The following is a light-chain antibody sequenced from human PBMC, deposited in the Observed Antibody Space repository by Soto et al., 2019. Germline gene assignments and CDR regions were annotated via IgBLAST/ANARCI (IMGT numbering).Light chain of an antibody. CDR1: SSDVGGYNY. Sequence: QSALTQPASVSGSPGQSITISCTGTSSDVGGYNYVSWYQQHPGKAPKLMIYEVSNRPSGVSNRFSGSKSGNTASLTISWLQAEDEADYYCCSYTSSSGQVFGGGTKLTVL. CDR3: CSYTSSSGQV. CDR2: EVS. J-gene: IGLJ3*02. V-gene: IGLV2-14*01.